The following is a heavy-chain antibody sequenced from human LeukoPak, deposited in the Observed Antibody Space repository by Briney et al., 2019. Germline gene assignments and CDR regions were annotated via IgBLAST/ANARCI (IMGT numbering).Heavy chain of an antibody. Sequence: SETLPLTCTVSGGSISSYYWSWIRQPPGKGLERVGYSCYSGSTNYNPSLKSRVTISVDTSKNQFSLKLSAVTAADTAMYYCARGAALVTDKYFDYWGHGTLVTVSS. D-gene: IGHD5-18*01. CDR3: ARGAALVTDKYFDY. J-gene: IGHJ4*01. CDR1: GGSISSYY. V-gene: IGHV4-59*01. CDR2: SCYSGST.